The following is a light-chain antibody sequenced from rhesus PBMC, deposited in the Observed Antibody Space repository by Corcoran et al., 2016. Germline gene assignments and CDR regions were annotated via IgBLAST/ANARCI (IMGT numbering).Light chain of an antibody. V-gene: IGKV1-22*01. CDR2: KAA. J-gene: IGKJ2*01. CDR1: QSISSW. CDR3: QQYSSSPYS. Sequence: DIQMTQSPSSLSASVGDTVTITCRASQSISSWLAWYQQKPGKAPKLLIFKAATLQSGVPSRFSGSGSGTDFTLTISSLQSEDFATYYCQQYSSSPYSFGQGTKVEIK.